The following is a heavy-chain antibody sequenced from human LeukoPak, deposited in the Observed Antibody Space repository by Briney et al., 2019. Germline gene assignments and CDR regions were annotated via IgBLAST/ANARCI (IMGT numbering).Heavy chain of an antibody. CDR3: ARVDYYDSSGYITGAFDI. CDR1: GGSISSYY. V-gene: IGHV4-59*01. Sequence: SETLSLTCTVSGGSISSYYWSWIRQPPGKGLEWIGYIYYSGSTNYNPSLKSRVTISVDTSKNQFSLKLSSVTAADTAVYYRARVDYYDSSGYITGAFDIWGQGTMVTVSS. J-gene: IGHJ3*02. D-gene: IGHD3-22*01. CDR2: IYYSGST.